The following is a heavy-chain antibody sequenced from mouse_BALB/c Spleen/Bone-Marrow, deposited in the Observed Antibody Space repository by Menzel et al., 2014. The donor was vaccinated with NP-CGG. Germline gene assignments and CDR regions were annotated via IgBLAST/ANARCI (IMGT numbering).Heavy chain of an antibody. J-gene: IGHJ2*01. CDR3: TRLTYYGLTDY. Sequence: EVQGVESGGGLVQPGGSLKLSCTASGFDFSRYRMSWVRQAPGKGLQWIGEINPESSTINYTPSLKDKFIISRDNAKNTLYLQMSKVRSEDTALYYCTRLTYYGLTDYWGQGTTLTVSS. CDR1: GFDFSRYR. CDR2: INPESSTI. V-gene: IGHV4-1*02. D-gene: IGHD1-2*01.